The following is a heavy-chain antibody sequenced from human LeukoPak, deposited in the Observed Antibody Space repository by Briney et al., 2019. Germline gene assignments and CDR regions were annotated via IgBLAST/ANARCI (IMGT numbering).Heavy chain of an antibody. Sequence: SETLSLTCAVYGGSFSGYYWSWIRQPPGKGLEWIGEINHSGSTNYNPSLKSRVTISVDTSKNQFSLKLSSVTAADTAVYYCARRRIAYYYMDVWRKGTTVTVSS. CDR1: GGSFSGYY. D-gene: IGHD2-21*01. V-gene: IGHV4-34*01. CDR3: ARRRIAYYYMDV. J-gene: IGHJ6*03. CDR2: INHSGST.